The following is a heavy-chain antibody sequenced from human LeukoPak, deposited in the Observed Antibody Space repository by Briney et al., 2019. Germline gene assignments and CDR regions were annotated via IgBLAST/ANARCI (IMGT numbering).Heavy chain of an antibody. CDR1: GFTFSSYA. J-gene: IGHJ4*02. CDR2: ISGNGGST. V-gene: IGHV3-64*01. Sequence: GGSLRLSCAASGFTFSSYALHWVRQAPGKGLEYVSAISGNGGSTDYANPVKGRFTISRDNSKNTLYLQMGSLRPDDMAVYYCATASTTSGYDHWGQGTLVTVSS. D-gene: IGHD4-17*01. CDR3: ATASTTSGYDH.